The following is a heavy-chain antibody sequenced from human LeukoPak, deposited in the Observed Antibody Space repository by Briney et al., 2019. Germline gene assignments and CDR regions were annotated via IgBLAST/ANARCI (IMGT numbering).Heavy chain of an antibody. CDR2: IYYSGST. CDR1: GGSISSGGYY. J-gene: IGHJ4*02. V-gene: IGHV4-31*03. D-gene: IGHD3-22*01. CDR3: ARAHYYDSSFTRSYFDY. Sequence: PSETLSLTCTVSGGSISSGGYYWSWIRQHPGKGLEWIGYIYYSGSTYYNPSLKSRFTISVDTSKNQFSLKLSSVTAADTAVYYCARAHYYDSSFTRSYFDYWGQGTLVTVSS.